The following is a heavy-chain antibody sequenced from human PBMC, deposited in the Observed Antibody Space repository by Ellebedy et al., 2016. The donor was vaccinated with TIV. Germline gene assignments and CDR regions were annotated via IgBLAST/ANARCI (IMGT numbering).Heavy chain of an antibody. V-gene: IGHV4-59*11. Sequence: MPGGSLRLSCTVSGASIRSHYWTWIRQPPGKGLEWIGYIYYSGTTNYNPSLKSRVTISGDTSKNQISLKVSSVTAADTAVYYCVRDKGYGNFYLDFWGQGALVTVSS. D-gene: IGHD5-12*01. CDR2: IYYSGTT. J-gene: IGHJ4*02. CDR3: VRDKGYGNFYLDF. CDR1: GASIRSHY.